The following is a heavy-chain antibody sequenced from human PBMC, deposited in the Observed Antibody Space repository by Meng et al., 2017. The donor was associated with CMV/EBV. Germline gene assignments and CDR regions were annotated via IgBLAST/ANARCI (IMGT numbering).Heavy chain of an antibody. Sequence: GYTFTSYDINWVRQATGQGLEWMGWMNPNSGNTGYAQKCQGRVTMTRNTSISTAYMELSSLRSEDTAVYYCARGPYSSSWYGYWFDPWGQGTLVTVSS. D-gene: IGHD6-13*01. CDR3: ARGPYSSSWYGYWFDP. CDR2: MNPNSGNT. J-gene: IGHJ5*02. V-gene: IGHV1-8*01. CDR1: GYTFTSYD.